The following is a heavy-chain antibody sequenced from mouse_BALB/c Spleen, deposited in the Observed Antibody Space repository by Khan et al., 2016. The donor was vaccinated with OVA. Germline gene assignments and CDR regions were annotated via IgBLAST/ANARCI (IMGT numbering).Heavy chain of an antibody. CDR1: GYTFTSYW. V-gene: IGHV1S81*02. CDR3: ARIKKIVATYFDY. CDR2: TNPTNGRT. Sequence: VQLQQSGAELVKAGASVKMSCKASGYTFTSYWMHWVKQRLGQGLEWFAETNPTNGRTYYNEKFKSKATLTVDKSSSTAYMLLSGPTFEDSAVYYGARIKKIVATYFDYWGQGTTLRVSS. D-gene: IGHD1-1*01. J-gene: IGHJ2*01.